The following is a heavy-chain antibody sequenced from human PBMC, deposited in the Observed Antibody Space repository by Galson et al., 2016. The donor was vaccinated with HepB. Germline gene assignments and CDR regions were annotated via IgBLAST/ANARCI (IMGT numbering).Heavy chain of an antibody. V-gene: IGHV4-59*01. J-gene: IGHJ6*02. CDR3: ARGDVVATLCRQYNHYYYGGMDV. Sequence: SETLSLTCTVSGGSIGSYYWSWIRQPPEKGLEWKGESYHTGSTNYNPSLQSRVIISVDTAKNEFSLRLNSVTAADTAVYYCARGDVVATLCRQYNHYYYGGMDVWGQGTTVTVSS. CDR2: SYHTGST. D-gene: IGHD3-10*01. CDR1: GGSIGSYY.